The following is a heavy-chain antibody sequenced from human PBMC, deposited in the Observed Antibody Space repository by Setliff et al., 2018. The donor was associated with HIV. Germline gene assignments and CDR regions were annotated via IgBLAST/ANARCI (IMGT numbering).Heavy chain of an antibody. CDR2: ISAYNGNT. D-gene: IGHD2-15*01. CDR3: ARVRYCSGGSCYGGEYWFDP. Sequence: GASVKVSCKASGYTFTSYGISWVRQAPGQGLEWMGWISAYNGNTNYAQKIKGRVTMTTDTATSTAYMELRSLRSDDTAVYYCARVRYCSGGSCYGGEYWFDPWGQGTLVTVSS. J-gene: IGHJ5*02. V-gene: IGHV1-18*01. CDR1: GYTFTSYG.